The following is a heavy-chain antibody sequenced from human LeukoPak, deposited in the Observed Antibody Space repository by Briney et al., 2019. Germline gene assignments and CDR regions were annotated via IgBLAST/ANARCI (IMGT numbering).Heavy chain of an antibody. CDR3: ARSRIVLLWFGEGYWFDP. Sequence: SETLSLTCTVSGGSISGSSYYWGWIRQPPGKGLEWIGSIYYSGSTYYNPSLKSRVTISVDTSKNQFSLKLSSVTAADTAVYYCARSRIVLLWFGEGYWFDPWGQGTLVTVSS. D-gene: IGHD3-10*01. J-gene: IGHJ5*02. V-gene: IGHV4-39*07. CDR1: GGSISGSSYY. CDR2: IYYSGST.